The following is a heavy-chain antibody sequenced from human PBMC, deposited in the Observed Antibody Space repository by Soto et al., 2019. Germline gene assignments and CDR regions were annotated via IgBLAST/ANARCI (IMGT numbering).Heavy chain of an antibody. CDR1: GFSFTGYY. J-gene: IGHJ5*02. V-gene: IGHV1-2*02. D-gene: IGHD6-6*01. CDR3: AKDLTRQLAYWSDP. CDR2: INAHSGGT. Sequence: ASVKVSCKASGFSFTGYYIHWLRQAPGQGLEWMGWINAHSGGTEYAQKFQGRVTLTRDTSIATAYLTLTSLTSDDTALYYCAKDLTRQLAYWSDPWGQGTKAAVYS.